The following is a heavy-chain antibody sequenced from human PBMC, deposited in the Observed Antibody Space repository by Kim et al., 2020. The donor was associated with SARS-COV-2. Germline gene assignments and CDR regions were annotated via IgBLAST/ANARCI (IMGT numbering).Heavy chain of an antibody. CDR1: GFTFDDYA. V-gene: IGHV3-9*01. D-gene: IGHD3-10*01. J-gene: IGHJ3*02. CDR2: ISWNSGSI. CDR3: AKSLYGGPRGSAFDI. Sequence: GGSLRLSCAASGFTFDDYAMHWVRQAPGKGLEWVSGISWNSGSIGYADSVKGRFTISRDNAKNSLYLQMNSLRAEDTALYYCAKSLYGGPRGSAFDIWGQGTMVTVSS.